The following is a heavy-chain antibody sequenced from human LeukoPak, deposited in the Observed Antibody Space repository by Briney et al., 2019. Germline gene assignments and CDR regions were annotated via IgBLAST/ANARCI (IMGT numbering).Heavy chain of an antibody. Sequence: EGSLRLSCAASGFTFSNHWMNWVRQAPGKGLVWVSRINTDGRSTTYADSVKGRFTISRDNAKNSLYLQMNSLRAEDTAVYYCARDKVIPAAIGHYWGQGTLVTVSS. CDR3: ARDKVIPAAIGHY. D-gene: IGHD2-2*01. V-gene: IGHV3-74*03. CDR2: INTDGRST. CDR1: GFTFSNHW. J-gene: IGHJ4*02.